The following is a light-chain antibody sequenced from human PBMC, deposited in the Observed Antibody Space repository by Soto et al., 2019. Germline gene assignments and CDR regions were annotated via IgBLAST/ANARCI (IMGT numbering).Light chain of an antibody. CDR2: LGS. J-gene: IGKJ1*01. V-gene: IGKV2-28*01. Sequence: DIVMTQSPLSLPVTPGEPASISCRSSQSLLHSNGYNYLDWYLQKPGQSPQLLIYLGSNRASGVPDRFSGSGSGTDFTLEISRVDAEDVVVYYCMQALQTPRTFGQGTKVEIK. CDR1: QSLLHSNGYNY. CDR3: MQALQTPRT.